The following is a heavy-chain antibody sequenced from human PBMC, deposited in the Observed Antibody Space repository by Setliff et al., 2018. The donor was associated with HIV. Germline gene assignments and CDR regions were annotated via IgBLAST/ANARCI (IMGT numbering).Heavy chain of an antibody. Sequence: PSETLSLTCTVSGGSITGHYCGWIRQPPGKGLEWIGNIYNGGSTNYNPSLKSRVTISVDTSKNQFSLKLSSVTAADTAVYYCARTDWARTSYYYYYGMNVWGQGTTVTVSS. J-gene: IGHJ6*02. CDR1: GGSITGHY. CDR2: IYNGGST. D-gene: IGHD3-9*01. CDR3: ARTDWARTSYYYYYGMNV. V-gene: IGHV4-59*08.